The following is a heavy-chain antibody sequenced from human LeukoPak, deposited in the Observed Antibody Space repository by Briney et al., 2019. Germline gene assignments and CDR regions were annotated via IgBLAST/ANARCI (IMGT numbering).Heavy chain of an antibody. D-gene: IGHD3-9*01. J-gene: IGHJ4*02. V-gene: IGHV4-59*08. CDR2: IHYNGIT. CDR3: ARQSSPRLRYFDWPYFDY. CDR1: GSMYNYY. Sequence: SETLSLTCTVSGSMYNYYWSWIRQPPGKGLEWIGYIHYNGITNYSPSLKSRVTMSLDTSKNQVSLKLNSVSAADTAVYYCARQSSPRLRYFDWPYFDYWGQGTLVTVSS.